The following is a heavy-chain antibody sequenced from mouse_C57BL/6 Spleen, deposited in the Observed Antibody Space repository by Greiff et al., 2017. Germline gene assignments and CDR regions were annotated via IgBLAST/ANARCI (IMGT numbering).Heavy chain of an antibody. Sequence: EVQLQQSGPELVKPGASVKMSCKASGYTFTDYNMHWVKQSHGKSLEWIGYINPNNGGTSYNQKFKGKATLTVNKSASTAYMELRSLTSEDSAVYYCAREPPIITTVVEGDYWGQGTTLTVSS. CDR2: INPNNGGT. J-gene: IGHJ2*01. CDR1: GYTFTDYN. D-gene: IGHD1-1*01. V-gene: IGHV1-22*01. CDR3: AREPPIITTVVEGDY.